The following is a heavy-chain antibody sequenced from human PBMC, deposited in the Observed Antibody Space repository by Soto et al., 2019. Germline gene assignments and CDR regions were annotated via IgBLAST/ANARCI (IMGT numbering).Heavy chain of an antibody. CDR2: ISGSGDKT. J-gene: IGHJ5*02. CDR3: AKDYASTWYWYFDP. Sequence: GGPLRLSCAASGFSFSNFAMSWVRQAPGTGLEWVSSISGSGDKTYYLDSVKGRFTISRDNSKNTLYLHMNSLGAEDTAVYFCAKDYASTWYWYFDPWGQGTLVTVSS. D-gene: IGHD6-13*01. V-gene: IGHV3-23*01. CDR1: GFSFSNFA.